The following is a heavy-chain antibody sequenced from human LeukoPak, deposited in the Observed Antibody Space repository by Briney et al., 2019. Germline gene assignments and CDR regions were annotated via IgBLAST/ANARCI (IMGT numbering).Heavy chain of an antibody. D-gene: IGHD3-22*01. Sequence: ASVEVSCKASGYTFTSYAMNWVRQAPGQGLEWMGWINTNTGNPTYAQGFTGRFVFSLDTSVSTAYLQISSLKAEDTAVYYCASDDLGGGYEFDYWGQGTLVTVSS. V-gene: IGHV7-4-1*02. CDR1: GYTFTSYA. J-gene: IGHJ4*02. CDR3: ASDDLGGGYEFDY. CDR2: INTNTGNP.